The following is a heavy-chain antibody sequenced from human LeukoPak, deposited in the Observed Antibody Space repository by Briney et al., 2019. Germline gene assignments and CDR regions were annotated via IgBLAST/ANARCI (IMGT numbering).Heavy chain of an antibody. D-gene: IGHD2-15*01. CDR3: AKGMGYCSGGSCYGEDAFDI. CDR1: GFTFDDYA. J-gene: IGHJ3*02. Sequence: GKSLRLSCAASGFTFDDYAMHWVRQPPGKGLEWVSSISWNSGSVAYADSVKGRFTISRDNAKNSLYLQMNSLRAEDTALYYCAKGMGYCSGGSCYGEDAFDIWGQGTMVTVSS. CDR2: ISWNSGSV. V-gene: IGHV3-9*01.